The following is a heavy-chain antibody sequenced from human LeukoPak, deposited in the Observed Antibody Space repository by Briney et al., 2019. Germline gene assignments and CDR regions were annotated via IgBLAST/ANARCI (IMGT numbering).Heavy chain of an antibody. Sequence: GGSLRLSCAASGFTFSSYVMNWVRQAPGKGLEWVSTIDPSGGSTYYADSVKGRFIISRDNSENTLYLQMNSLRAEDTAVYYCARDRQHVCWGQGTLVTVSS. CDR1: GFTFSSYV. CDR3: ARDRQHVC. V-gene: IGHV3-23*01. CDR2: IDPSGGST. J-gene: IGHJ4*02. D-gene: IGHD1-1*01.